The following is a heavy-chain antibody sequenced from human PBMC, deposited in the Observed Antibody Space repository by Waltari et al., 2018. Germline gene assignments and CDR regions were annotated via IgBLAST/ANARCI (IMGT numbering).Heavy chain of an antibody. CDR2: IYTGDSDT. Sequence: VQLAQSGAEVKKAGESLKISCKGSGYSFTTYWIGWVRQMPGKGLEWMGIIYTGDSDTRYSPSFQGQVTISVDKSITTAYLQWSSLKASDTAIYFCARRDRGGSVSNYFDYWGQGTLVTVSS. CDR1: GYSFTTYW. CDR3: ARRDRGGSVSNYFDY. J-gene: IGHJ4*02. V-gene: IGHV5-51*03. D-gene: IGHD3-10*01.